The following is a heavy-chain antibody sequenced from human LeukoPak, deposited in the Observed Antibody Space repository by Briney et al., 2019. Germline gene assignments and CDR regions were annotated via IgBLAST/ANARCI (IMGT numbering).Heavy chain of an antibody. CDR3: ARHVESLGSGFPFDY. CDR2: ISAYNGNT. J-gene: IGHJ4*02. D-gene: IGHD3-10*02. Sequence: ASVKVSCKASGYTFSNYGISWVRQAPGQGLEWMGWISAYNGNTNYVQKLQGRVTMTTDTSTSTAYMELRSLRSDDTAVYYCARHVESLGSGFPFDYWGQGTLVTVSS. V-gene: IGHV1-18*01. CDR1: GYTFSNYG.